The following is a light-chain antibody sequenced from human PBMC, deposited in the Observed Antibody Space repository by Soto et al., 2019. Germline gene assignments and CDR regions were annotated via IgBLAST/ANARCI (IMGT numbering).Light chain of an antibody. J-gene: IGKJ2*01. Sequence: EIVMTQSPVALSVSPGESAALSCRASQSVGRNFAWYQQRPGQAPRVLIYGTSTRATGVPARFSGSGSGTDFTLTISSLQSEDSAVYYCQQYNNWPYTFGQGTRLEIK. V-gene: IGKV3-15*01. CDR3: QQYNNWPYT. CDR1: QSVGRN. CDR2: GTS.